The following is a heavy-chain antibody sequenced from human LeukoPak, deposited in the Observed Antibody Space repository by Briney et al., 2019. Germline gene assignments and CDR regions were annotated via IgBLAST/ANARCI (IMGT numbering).Heavy chain of an antibody. CDR1: GGSISSYY. CDR2: IYYSGST. D-gene: IGHD3-16*02. Sequence: SETLSLTCTVSGGSISSYYWSWIRQPPGKGLEWIGYIYYSGSTYYNPSLKSRVTISVDTSKNQFSLKLSSVTAADTAVYYCARRSLGDYVWGSYRGYYFDYWGQGTLVTVSS. CDR3: ARRSLGDYVWGSYRGYYFDY. J-gene: IGHJ4*02. V-gene: IGHV4-59*08.